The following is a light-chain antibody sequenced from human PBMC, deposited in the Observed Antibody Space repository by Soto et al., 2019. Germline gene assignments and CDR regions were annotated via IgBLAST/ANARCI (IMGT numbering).Light chain of an antibody. CDR2: AAS. J-gene: IGKJ5*01. Sequence: IQLTQSPSYLSASVGDRVTITCRASQGISSYLAWYQQKPGKAPKLLIYAASTLQSGVPSRFSGSGSGTDFTLTISSLQPEDFATYYCQQLNSYPITFGPGTRLEIK. CDR3: QQLNSYPIT. CDR1: QGISSY. V-gene: IGKV1-9*01.